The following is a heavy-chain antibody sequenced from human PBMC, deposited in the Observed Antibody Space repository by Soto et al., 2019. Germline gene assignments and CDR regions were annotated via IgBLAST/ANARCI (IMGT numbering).Heavy chain of an antibody. Sequence: PSETLSLTCAVYGGSFSGYYWSWIRQPPGKGLEWIGEINHSGSTNYNPSLKSRVTISVDTSKNQFSLKLSSLSAADTAVYYCGRLEGLATISYYFDYWGQGALVTVSS. CDR1: GGSFSGYY. J-gene: IGHJ4*02. CDR2: INHSGST. D-gene: IGHD3-9*01. CDR3: GRLEGLATISYYFDY. V-gene: IGHV4-34*01.